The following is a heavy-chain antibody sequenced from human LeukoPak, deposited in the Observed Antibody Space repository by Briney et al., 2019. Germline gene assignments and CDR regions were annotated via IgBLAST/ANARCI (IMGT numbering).Heavy chain of an antibody. Sequence: PGGSLRLSCAASGFTFSSYAMSWVRQAPGKGLEWVSAITTSGGETNYADSVKGRFTISRDNSKSTLFLQMHSLRGDDTAVYYCAKGHYDDWYYFDYWGQGALVTVSS. J-gene: IGHJ4*02. V-gene: IGHV3-23*01. D-gene: IGHD3-3*01. CDR2: ITTSGGET. CDR3: AKGHYDDWYYFDY. CDR1: GFTFSSYA.